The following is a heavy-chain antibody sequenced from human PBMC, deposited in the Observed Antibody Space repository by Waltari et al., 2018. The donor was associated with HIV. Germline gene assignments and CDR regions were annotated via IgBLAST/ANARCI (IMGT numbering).Heavy chain of an antibody. Sequence: QVQLEESGPGLVKPSETLSLTCTVSGGSISSYYWSWIRLPAGKGLEWIGRIYTSGSTNYNPSLKRRVTRSVDTSMNQFSLKLSSVTAADTAVYDCARGLRLGELSLYKYAFDIWGQGTMVTVSS. CDR2: IYTSGST. V-gene: IGHV4-4*07. CDR1: GGSISSYY. J-gene: IGHJ3*02. D-gene: IGHD3-16*02. CDR3: ARGLRLGELSLYKYAFDI.